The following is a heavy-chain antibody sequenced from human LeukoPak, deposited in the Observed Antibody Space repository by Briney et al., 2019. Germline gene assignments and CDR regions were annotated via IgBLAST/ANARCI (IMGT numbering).Heavy chain of an antibody. CDR1: GFTFSDYW. Sequence: PGGSLRLSCAASGFTFSDYWMSWVRQAPGKGLEWVANIKQDGSEKYYVDSVKGRFTISRDNAKNSLYLQMNSLRAEDTAVYYCARDLRSPPYWGQGTLVTVSS. J-gene: IGHJ4*02. D-gene: IGHD3-10*01. V-gene: IGHV3-7*01. CDR2: IKQDGSEK. CDR3: ARDLRSPPY.